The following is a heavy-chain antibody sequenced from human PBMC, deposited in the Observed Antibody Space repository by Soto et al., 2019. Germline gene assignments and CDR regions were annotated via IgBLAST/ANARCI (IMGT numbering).Heavy chain of an antibody. Sequence: SVKVSCKSSVGPLSSYAISLVRQAPGQGLEWMGGIIPIFGTANYAQKFQGRVTITADESTSTAYMELSSLRSEDTAVYYCARALWVDSSGYYSHYYYYYGMDVWGQGTTVTVPS. D-gene: IGHD3-22*01. V-gene: IGHV1-69*13. J-gene: IGHJ6*02. CDR1: VGPLSSYA. CDR2: IIPIFGTA. CDR3: ARALWVDSSGYYSHYYYYYGMDV.